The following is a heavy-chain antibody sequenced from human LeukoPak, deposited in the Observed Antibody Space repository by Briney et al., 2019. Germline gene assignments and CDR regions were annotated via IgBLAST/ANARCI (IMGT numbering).Heavy chain of an antibody. Sequence: GGSLRLSCAASGFTFSSYAMHWVRQAPGKGLEWVAVISYDGSNKYYADSVKGRFTISRDNSKNTLYLQMNSLRAEDTAVYYCASSIAVAGTRAFDIWGQGTMVTVSS. J-gene: IGHJ3*02. V-gene: IGHV3-30-3*01. CDR3: ASSIAVAGTRAFDI. CDR1: GFTFSSYA. D-gene: IGHD6-19*01. CDR2: ISYDGSNK.